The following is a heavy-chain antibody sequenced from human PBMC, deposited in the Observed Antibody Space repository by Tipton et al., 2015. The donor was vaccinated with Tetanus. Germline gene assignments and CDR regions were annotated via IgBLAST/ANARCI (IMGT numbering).Heavy chain of an antibody. CDR1: GFTFSSYN. J-gene: IGHJ3*02. V-gene: IGHV3-48*02. CDR2: ISSTSSTI. CDR3: SRRHDYGYDAFDM. Sequence: SLRLSCAASGFTFSSYNMNWVRQAPGEGLEWVSYISSTSSTIYYADSVKGRFTISRDNAKNSLYLQMNSLRNEDTAVYYCSRRHDYGYDAFDMWGQGTMVTVSS. D-gene: IGHD4-17*01.